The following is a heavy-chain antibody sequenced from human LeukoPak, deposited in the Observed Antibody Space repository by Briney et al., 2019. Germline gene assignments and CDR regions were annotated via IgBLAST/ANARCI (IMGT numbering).Heavy chain of an antibody. CDR1: GFTFSSYS. V-gene: IGHV3-21*01. D-gene: IGHD2-2*01. Sequence: GGSLRLSCAASGFTFSSYSMNWVRQAPGKGLECVSSISSSSSYIYYADSVKGRFTISRDNAKNSLYLQMNSLRAEDTAVYYCARDPDVVLDYWGQGTLVTASS. CDR3: ARDPDVVLDY. J-gene: IGHJ4*02. CDR2: ISSSSSYI.